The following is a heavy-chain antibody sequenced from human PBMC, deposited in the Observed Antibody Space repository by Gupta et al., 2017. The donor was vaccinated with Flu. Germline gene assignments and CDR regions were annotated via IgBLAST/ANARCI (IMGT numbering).Heavy chain of an antibody. V-gene: IGHV4-39*01. CDR1: GGSIRSNSSH. Sequence: QLHLQESGPGLVKPSETLSLTCTVSGGSIRSNSSHWDWIRQPPGKGLEWIGSIYYSGITFYNPSLESRVGISVDTSKNQFSLKLRSVTAADTAVYYCARFQYYDSTGYWGFWFDPWGQGTLVTVSS. J-gene: IGHJ5*02. CDR2: IYYSGIT. CDR3: ARFQYYDSTGYWGFWFDP. D-gene: IGHD3-22*01.